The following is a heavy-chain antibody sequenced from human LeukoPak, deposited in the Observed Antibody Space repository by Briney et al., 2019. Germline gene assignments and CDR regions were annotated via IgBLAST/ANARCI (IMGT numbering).Heavy chain of an antibody. CDR1: GYTFPSYS. J-gene: IGHJ4*02. V-gene: IGHV1-46*01. Sequence: ASVTVSCKASGYTFPSYSMHWVRQAPGQGLEWMGIINPTGGSTTYAQKFQGRVTMTRDTSTSTVYMELSSLRSDDTAVYYCARTVARRFDYWGQGTLVTVSS. D-gene: IGHD6-6*01. CDR3: ARTVARRFDY. CDR2: INPTGGST.